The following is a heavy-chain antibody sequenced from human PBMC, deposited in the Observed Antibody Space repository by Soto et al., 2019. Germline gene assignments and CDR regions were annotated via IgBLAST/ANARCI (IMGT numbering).Heavy chain of an antibody. J-gene: IGHJ4*02. V-gene: IGHV1-2*02. CDR3: GRGRSGEIVIFY. CDR2: IGPKSGDT. Sequence: QVQLVQSGAEVKESGASVKVSCKASGYTFSGYYIHWVRQAPGQAPEWVGEIGPKSGDTRYAQKFQGRVTMTKDTSITTVYMELRSLSHDDTAVYFCGRGRSGEIVIFYWGQGNLVTVNS. CDR1: GYTFSGYY. D-gene: IGHD5-12*01.